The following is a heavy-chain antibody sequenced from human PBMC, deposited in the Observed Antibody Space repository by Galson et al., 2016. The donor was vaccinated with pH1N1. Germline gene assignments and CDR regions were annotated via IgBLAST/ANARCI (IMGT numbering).Heavy chain of an antibody. Sequence: SVKVSCKASGYTFSGSYIHWVRQAPGQGLEWMGWINPKSGATNDAQKFRGRFTMTRDTSINTVYMDLTSLTSDDTAFYFCAREGSGYDFWFDAWGQGTTVTVSS. CDR2: INPKSGAT. D-gene: IGHD5-12*01. J-gene: IGHJ6*02. CDR3: AREGSGYDFWFDA. V-gene: IGHV1-2*02. CDR1: GYTFSGSY.